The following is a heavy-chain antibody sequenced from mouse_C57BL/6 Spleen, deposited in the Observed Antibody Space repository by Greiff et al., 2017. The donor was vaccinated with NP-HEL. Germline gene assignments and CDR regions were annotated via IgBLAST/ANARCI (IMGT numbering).Heavy chain of an antibody. CDR3: TIGGLRRTFDY. J-gene: IGHJ2*01. Sequence: VQLQQSGAELVRPGASVKLSCTASGFNIKDDYMHWVKQRPEQGLEWIGWIDPENGDTEYASKFQGKATITADTSSNTAYLQLSSLTSEDTAVYYCTIGGLRRTFDYWGQGTTLTVSS. V-gene: IGHV14-4*01. CDR2: IDPENGDT. D-gene: IGHD2-4*01. CDR1: GFNIKDDY.